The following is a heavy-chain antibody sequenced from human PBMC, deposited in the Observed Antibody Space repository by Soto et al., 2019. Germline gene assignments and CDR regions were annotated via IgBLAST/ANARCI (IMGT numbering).Heavy chain of an antibody. CDR3: ARDLVPAAIVGSYYYYGMDV. Sequence: ASVNVSCKASGYTFTSYGISWVRQAPGQGLEWMGWISAYNGNTNYAQKLQGRVTMTTDTSTSTAYMELRSLRSDDTAVYYCARDLVPAAIVGSYYYYGMDVWGQGTTVTAP. CDR1: GYTFTSYG. J-gene: IGHJ6*02. CDR2: ISAYNGNT. D-gene: IGHD2-2*02. V-gene: IGHV1-18*04.